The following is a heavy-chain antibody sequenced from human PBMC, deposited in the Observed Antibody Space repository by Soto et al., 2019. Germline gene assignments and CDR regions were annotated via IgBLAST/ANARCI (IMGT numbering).Heavy chain of an antibody. Sequence: QVQVVESGGNIVQPGTSLRLSCAASGFAFTNYGIHWVRQVPGKGLEWVAHISNDGSKKFYADSVKGRFAISRDNSENTVYLQMTSLSPDDTAVFYCAREVAMPTVFGLGYGGQGTLVTFSS. CDR3: AREVAMPTVFGLGY. CDR1: GFAFTNYG. V-gene: IGHV3-30*03. CDR2: ISNDGSKK. D-gene: IGHD3-3*01. J-gene: IGHJ4*02.